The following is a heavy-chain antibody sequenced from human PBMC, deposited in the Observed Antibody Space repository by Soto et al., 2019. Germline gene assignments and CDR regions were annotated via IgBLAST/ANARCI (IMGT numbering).Heavy chain of an antibody. CDR2: IIPIFGTA. CDR3: ARGVRGGHYYGMDV. Sequence: GASVKVSCKASGGTFSSYAISWARQAPGQGLEWMGGIIPIFGTANYAQKFQGRVTITADESTSTAYMELSSLRSEDTAVYYCARGVRGGHYYGMDVWGQGTTVTVSS. V-gene: IGHV1-69*13. J-gene: IGHJ6*02. D-gene: IGHD3-10*01. CDR1: GGTFSSYA.